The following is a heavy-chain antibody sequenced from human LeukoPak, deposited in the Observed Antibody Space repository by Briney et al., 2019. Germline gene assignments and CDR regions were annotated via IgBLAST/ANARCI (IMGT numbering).Heavy chain of an antibody. J-gene: IGHJ6*02. CDR2: IYYSGST. CDR3: ARARDRGYYYYGMDV. Sequence: SETLSLTCTVSGGSISTYYWSWIRQPPGKGLEWIGYIYYSGSTNYNPSLKSGLTISVDTSKNQFSLKLSSVPAAETDVYYCARARDRGYYYYGMDVWGQGTTVTVS. CDR1: GGSISTYY. V-gene: IGHV4-59*01. D-gene: IGHD3-22*01.